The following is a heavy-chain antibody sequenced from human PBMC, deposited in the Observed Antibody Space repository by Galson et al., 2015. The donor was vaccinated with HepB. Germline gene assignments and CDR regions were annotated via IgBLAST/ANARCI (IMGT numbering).Heavy chain of an antibody. CDR1: GFTFTTYG. D-gene: IGHD6-19*01. V-gene: IGHV3-30*02. Sequence: SLRLSCAASGFTFTTYGMHWVRQAPGKGLEWVAFIRYDGGHKYYPVSVKGRFTISRDNSKNSVYLQMNSLRTEDTAVYYCAKDGTSYSSGWYSGMDVWGQGTTVTVSS. J-gene: IGHJ6*02. CDR3: AKDGTSYSSGWYSGMDV. CDR2: IRYDGGHK.